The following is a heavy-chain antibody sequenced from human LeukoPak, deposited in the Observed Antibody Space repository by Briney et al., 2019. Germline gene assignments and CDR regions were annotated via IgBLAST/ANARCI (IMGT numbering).Heavy chain of an antibody. CDR2: ISAYNGNT. Sequence: ASVKVSCKASGYTFTSYGISWVRQAPGQGLEWMGWISAYNGNTNYAQKLQGRVTMTTDTSTSTAYMELRSLRSDETAVYYCARALNIWGSYRYLDYWGQGTLVTVSS. CDR1: GYTFTSYG. CDR3: ARALNIWGSYRYLDY. D-gene: IGHD3-16*02. J-gene: IGHJ4*02. V-gene: IGHV1-18*01.